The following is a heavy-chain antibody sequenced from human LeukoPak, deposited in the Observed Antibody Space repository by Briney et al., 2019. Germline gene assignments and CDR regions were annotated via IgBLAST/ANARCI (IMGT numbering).Heavy chain of an antibody. Sequence: GGSLRLSCAASGFTFSNYWMTWVRQAPGKGLEWVANIKPDGSEKYYVDSVKGRFTISRDNAKNSLYLHMNSLTAEDTAVYYCARVHAVWGQGTLVTVSS. CDR1: GFTFSNYW. CDR2: IKPDGSEK. CDR3: ARVHAV. J-gene: IGHJ4*02. V-gene: IGHV3-7*01.